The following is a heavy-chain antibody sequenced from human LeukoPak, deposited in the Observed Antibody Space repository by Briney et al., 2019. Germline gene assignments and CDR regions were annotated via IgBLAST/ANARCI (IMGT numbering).Heavy chain of an antibody. CDR3: ATQLRTTPRNAFDI. J-gene: IGHJ3*02. CDR2: IDPNTGGT. Sequence: ASVKVSGKTSGYTFTNYYIHWVRQAPGQGLEWMGRIDPNTGGTKSAKNFQGRVTMTRDTSISTAYMALSGLRSDDTAVYYCATQLRTTPRNAFDIWGQGTMVTVSS. CDR1: GYTFTNYY. V-gene: IGHV1-2*06. D-gene: IGHD1-14*01.